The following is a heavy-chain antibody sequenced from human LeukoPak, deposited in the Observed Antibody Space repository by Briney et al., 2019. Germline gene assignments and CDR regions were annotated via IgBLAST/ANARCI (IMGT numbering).Heavy chain of an antibody. Sequence: GGSLRLSCAASGFTFSSYWMSWVRQAPGKGLGWVANIKQDGSEKYYVDSVKGRFTISRDNAKNSLYLQMNSLRAKDTAVYYCARLDSSGYYPTYYYYYGMDVWGQGTTVTVSS. CDR3: ARLDSSGYYPTYYYYYGMDV. CDR2: IKQDGSEK. J-gene: IGHJ6*02. D-gene: IGHD3-22*01. V-gene: IGHV3-7*01. CDR1: GFTFSSYW.